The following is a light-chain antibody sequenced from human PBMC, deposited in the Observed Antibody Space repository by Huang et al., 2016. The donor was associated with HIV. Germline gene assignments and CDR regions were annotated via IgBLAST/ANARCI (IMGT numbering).Light chain of an antibody. CDR3: QQYNSYPWT. CDR2: KAS. Sequence: DIQMTQSPSTLSASVGDRVTITCRASQSISSWLAWYQQKTGKAPKLRIYKASSLESGVPSMFSGSGSGTEFTLTISSLQPDDFATYYCQQYNSYPWTFGQGTKVEIK. CDR1: QSISSW. J-gene: IGKJ1*01. V-gene: IGKV1-5*03.